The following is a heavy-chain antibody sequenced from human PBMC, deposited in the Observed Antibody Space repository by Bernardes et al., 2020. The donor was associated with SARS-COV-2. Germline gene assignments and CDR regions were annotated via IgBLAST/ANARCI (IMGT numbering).Heavy chain of an antibody. J-gene: IGHJ4*02. Sequence: GESLRLSCAASGFTFSSYWMHWVRQAPGKGLVWVSRINSNGNSTTYADSVKGRFTISRDNAKNTLYLQMNSLRAEDTAVYYCVRDNGGYYYFDYWGQGTLVTVSS. CDR2: INSNGNST. D-gene: IGHD3-22*01. CDR3: VRDNGGYYYFDY. V-gene: IGHV3-74*01. CDR1: GFTFSSYW.